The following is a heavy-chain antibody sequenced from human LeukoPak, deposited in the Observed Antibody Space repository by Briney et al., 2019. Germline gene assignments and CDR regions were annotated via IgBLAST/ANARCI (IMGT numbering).Heavy chain of an antibody. V-gene: IGHV3-43D*04. Sequence: GGSLRLSCAASGFTFDDYAMHWVRQAPGKGLEWVSLISWDGGSTYYADSVKGRFTISRDNSKNSLYLQMNSLRAEDTALYYCAEPYYDSSGYYYFDYWGQGTLVTVSS. D-gene: IGHD3-22*01. CDR2: ISWDGGST. CDR1: GFTFDDYA. CDR3: AEPYYDSSGYYYFDY. J-gene: IGHJ4*02.